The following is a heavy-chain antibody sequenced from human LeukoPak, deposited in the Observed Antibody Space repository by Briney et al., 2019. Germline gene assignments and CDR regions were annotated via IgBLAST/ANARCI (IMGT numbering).Heavy chain of an antibody. Sequence: ASVKVSCKASGYTFTSYDINWVRQATGQGLEWMGWMNPNSGNTSYAQKFQGRVTMTRNTSISTAYMELSSLRSEDTAVYYCARGHKRGSSLPLGYWGQGTLVTVSS. CDR1: GYTFTSYD. CDR2: MNPNSGNT. D-gene: IGHD6-13*01. CDR3: ARGHKRGSSLPLGY. J-gene: IGHJ4*02. V-gene: IGHV1-8*01.